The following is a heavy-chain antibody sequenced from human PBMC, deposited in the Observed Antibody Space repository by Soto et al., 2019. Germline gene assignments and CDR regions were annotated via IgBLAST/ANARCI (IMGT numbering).Heavy chain of an antibody. J-gene: IGHJ4*02. D-gene: IGHD2-15*01. CDR2: VIPIFGPP. Sequence: QVQLVQSGAEVKKPGSSVKVSCKSSGGPFGSYAISWVRQAPGQGLEWMGGVIPIFGPPHYAQKFHGRVTITADIPTSTAYLELSSLKSADTAVYYCAKIRWTISLQEEDAIWGQGTLVTVSS. CDR3: AKIRWTISLQEEDAI. V-gene: IGHV1-69*06. CDR1: GGPFGSYA.